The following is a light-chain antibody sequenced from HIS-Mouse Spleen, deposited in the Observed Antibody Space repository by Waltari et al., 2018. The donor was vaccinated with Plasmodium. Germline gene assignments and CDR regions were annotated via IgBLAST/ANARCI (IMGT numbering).Light chain of an antibody. J-gene: IGLJ2*01. Sequence: QSALTQPASVSGSPGQSITISCTGTSSDVGGYNYVSWYQHHPGKAPKLMIYDVSNRPSGVSIRFSGSKSGNTASLTISGLQAEDEADYYCSSYTSSSTHVVFGGGTKLTVL. V-gene: IGLV2-14*03. CDR1: SSDVGGYNY. CDR2: DVS. CDR3: SSYTSSSTHVV.